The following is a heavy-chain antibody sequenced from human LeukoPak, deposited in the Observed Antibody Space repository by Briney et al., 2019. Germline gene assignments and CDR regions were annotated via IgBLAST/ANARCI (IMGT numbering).Heavy chain of an antibody. CDR1: GGSISRYY. Sequence: SETLSLTCTVSGGSISRYYWSWIRQPPGKGLEWIGYIYYSGSTNYNPSLKSRVTTSVDTSKNQFSLKLSSVTAADTAVYYCARGGAAAGRGRPWFDPWGQGTLVTVSS. J-gene: IGHJ5*02. CDR3: ARGGAAAGRGRPWFDP. D-gene: IGHD6-13*01. V-gene: IGHV4-59*01. CDR2: IYYSGST.